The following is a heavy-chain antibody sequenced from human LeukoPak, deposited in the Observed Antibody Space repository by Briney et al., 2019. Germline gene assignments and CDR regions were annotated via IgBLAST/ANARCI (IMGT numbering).Heavy chain of an antibody. V-gene: IGHV3-74*01. CDR2: ISSDGSNT. CDR3: AKALIGTTPFDY. D-gene: IGHD3-16*02. J-gene: IGHJ4*02. CDR1: GFTLSRYW. Sequence: GGSLRLSCAASGFTLSRYWMHWVRQVPGKGLVWVSYISSDGSNTSYADSVKGRFTISRDNSKNTLYLQMNSLRAEDTAVYYCAKALIGTTPFDYWGQGTLVTVSS.